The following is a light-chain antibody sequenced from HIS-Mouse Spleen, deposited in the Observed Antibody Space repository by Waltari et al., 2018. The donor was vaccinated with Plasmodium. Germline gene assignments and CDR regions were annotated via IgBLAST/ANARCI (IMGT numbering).Light chain of an antibody. CDR3: MIWPSNASGV. CDR1: SDINVGSYN. Sequence: QPVLTQPPSSSASPGESARLTCPLPSDINVGSYNIYSYQQKPGSPPRYLLYYYSDADKGQGSGVPSRFSGSKDASANTGILLISGLQSEDEADYYCMIWPSNASGVFGGGTKLTVL. J-gene: IGLJ3*02. V-gene: IGLV5-37*01. CDR2: YYSDADK.